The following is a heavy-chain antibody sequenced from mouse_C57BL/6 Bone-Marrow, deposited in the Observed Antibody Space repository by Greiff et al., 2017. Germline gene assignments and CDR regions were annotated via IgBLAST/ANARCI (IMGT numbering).Heavy chain of an antibody. Sequence: EVQLLEPGGDLVKPGASLKLSCAASGYTFSSYGMSWVRQTPDKRLEWVAVISSGGSYTYYTDSVKGRVTLSRDNAKTTLYLQMSSLTSEDSAMYVCERGTKVERTYWGQGTLVTVSA. CDR3: ERGTKVERTY. V-gene: IGHV5-6*01. CDR2: ISSGGSYT. D-gene: IGHD1-1*01. J-gene: IGHJ3*01. CDR1: GYTFSSYG.